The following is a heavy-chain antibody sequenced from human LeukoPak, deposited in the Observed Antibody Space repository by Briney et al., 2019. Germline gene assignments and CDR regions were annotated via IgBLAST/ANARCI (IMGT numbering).Heavy chain of an antibody. V-gene: IGHV4-59*01. CDR2: IYYSGST. CDR1: GGSISSYY. D-gene: IGHD5-24*01. CDR3: ARARGEMATILFDY. Sequence: PSETLSLTCTVSGGSISSYYWSWIRQPPGKGLEWIGYIYYSGSTNYNPSLKSRVTISVDTSKNQFSLKLSSVTAADTAVYYCARARGEMATILFDYWGQGTLVTVSS. J-gene: IGHJ4*02.